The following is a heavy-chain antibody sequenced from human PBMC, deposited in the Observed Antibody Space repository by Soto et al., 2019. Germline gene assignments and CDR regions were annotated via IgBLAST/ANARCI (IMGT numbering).Heavy chain of an antibody. D-gene: IGHD3-10*01. V-gene: IGHV4-59*08. J-gene: IGHJ6*03. CDR3: ASGLPYYYYMDV. Sequence: SETLSLTCTVSGGSISSYYWSWIRQPPGKGLEWIGYIYYSGSTNYNPSLKSRVTISVDTSKNQFSLKLSSVTAADTAVYYCASGLPYYYYMDVWGKGTTVTVSS. CDR2: IYYSGST. CDR1: GGSISSYY.